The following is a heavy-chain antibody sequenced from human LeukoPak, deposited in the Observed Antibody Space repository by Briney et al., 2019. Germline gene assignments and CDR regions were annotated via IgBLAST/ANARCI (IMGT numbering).Heavy chain of an antibody. Sequence: GGSLRLSCAASGFTFSSYSMNWVRQAPGKGLEWVSSISSSSSYIYYADSVKGRFTISRDNAKNSLYLQMNSLRAEDTAVYYCARDSSSKPFDYWGQGTLVTVSS. D-gene: IGHD6-13*01. J-gene: IGHJ4*02. CDR1: GFTFSSYS. CDR3: ARDSSSKPFDY. CDR2: ISSSSSYI. V-gene: IGHV3-21*01.